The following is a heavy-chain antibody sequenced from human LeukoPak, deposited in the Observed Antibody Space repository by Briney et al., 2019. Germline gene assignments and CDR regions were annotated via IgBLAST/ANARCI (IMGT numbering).Heavy chain of an antibody. Sequence: PGGSLRLSCAASGFTFDDYAMHWVRQAPGKGLEWVSLISWDGGSTYYADSVKGRFIISRDNSKNSLYLQMNSLRAEDTALYYCAKDLGTTGGGMDVWGQGTTVTVSS. D-gene: IGHD4-11*01. V-gene: IGHV3-43D*03. J-gene: IGHJ6*02. CDR3: AKDLGTTGGGMDV. CDR1: GFTFDDYA. CDR2: ISWDGGST.